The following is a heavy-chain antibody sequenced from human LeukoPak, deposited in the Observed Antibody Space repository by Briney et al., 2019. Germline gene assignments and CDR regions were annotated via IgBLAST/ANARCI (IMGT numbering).Heavy chain of an antibody. CDR3: ARAPYDILTGYHYTDI. CDR1: GYTFTSYG. CDR2: ISAYNGNT. V-gene: IGHV1-18*01. D-gene: IGHD3-9*01. Sequence: ASVKVSCKASGYTFTSYGISWVRQAPGQGLEWMGWISAYNGNTNYAQKLQGRVTMTTDTSTSTAYMELRSLRSDDTAVYYCARAPYDILTGYHYTDIWGQGTMVTVSS. J-gene: IGHJ3*02.